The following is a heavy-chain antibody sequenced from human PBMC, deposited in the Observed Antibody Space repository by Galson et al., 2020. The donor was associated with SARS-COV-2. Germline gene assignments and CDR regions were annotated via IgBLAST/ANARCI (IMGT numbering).Heavy chain of an antibody. CDR2: MNPNSGNT. CDR3: ARYLGYGDAYYYYYYGMDV. Sequence: ASVKVSCKASGYTFTSYDINWVRQATGQGLEWMGWMNPNSGNTGYAQKFQGRVTMTRNTSISTAYMELSSLRSEDTAVYYCARYLGYGDAYYYYYYGMDVWGQGTTVTVSS. D-gene: IGHD4-17*01. V-gene: IGHV1-8*01. J-gene: IGHJ6*02. CDR1: GYTFTSYD.